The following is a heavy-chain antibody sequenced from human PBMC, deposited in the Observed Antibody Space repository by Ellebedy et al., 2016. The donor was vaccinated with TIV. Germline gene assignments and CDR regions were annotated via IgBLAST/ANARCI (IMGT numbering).Heavy chain of an antibody. CDR2: IYYSGSP. V-gene: IGHV4-59*08. Sequence: MPSETLSLTCTVSGRSISSYYWSRIRQPPGKGLEWIGYIYYSGSPNYNPSLKSRITISVDTSKNQFSLKLRSVTAADTAVYYCARHVNGYYPFWGQGTLVTVSS. CDR1: GRSISSYY. D-gene: IGHD3-22*01. CDR3: ARHVNGYYPF. J-gene: IGHJ4*02.